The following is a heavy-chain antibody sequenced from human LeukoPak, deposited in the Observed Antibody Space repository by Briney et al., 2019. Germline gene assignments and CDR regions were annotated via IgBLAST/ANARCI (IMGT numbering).Heavy chain of an antibody. CDR2: FSSVGSNK. V-gene: IGHV3-30*18. Sequence: GRALRHSCAASGYTFSSYGMHRVPQAPAKGLERVAVFSSVGSNKYYADSVKGRFTISRDNSETTLYLQMNSLRAEDTAVYYCAKDLPDCSCGSCYSSGSDYWGQGTLVTVSS. CDR1: GYTFSSYG. CDR3: AKDLPDCSCGSCYSSGSDY. D-gene: IGHD2-15*01. J-gene: IGHJ4*02.